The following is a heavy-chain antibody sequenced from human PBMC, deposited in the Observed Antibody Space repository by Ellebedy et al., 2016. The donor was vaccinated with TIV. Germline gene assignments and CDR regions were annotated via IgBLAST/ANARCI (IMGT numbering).Heavy chain of an antibody. D-gene: IGHD2-21*02. CDR3: TRTLTSYYFDY. CDR1: GFTFSSYS. J-gene: IGHJ4*02. CDR2: VNGGGVST. Sequence: PGGSLRLSCAASGFTFSSYSMNWVRQAPGKGLVWVSRVNGGGVSTSYSDSVKGRFTISRDNAKKTLYLQMNSLRAEDTAVYYCTRTLTSYYFDYWGQGALVTVSS. V-gene: IGHV3-74*01.